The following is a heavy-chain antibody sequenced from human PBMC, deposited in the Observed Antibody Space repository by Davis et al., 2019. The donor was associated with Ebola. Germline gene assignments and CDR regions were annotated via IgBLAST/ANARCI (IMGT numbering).Heavy chain of an antibody. D-gene: IGHD4-11*01. CDR1: GFTFSSYA. CDR2: ISGSGGST. J-gene: IGHJ4*02. Sequence: GGSLRLSCAASGFTFSSYAMSWVRQAPGKGLEWVSAISGSGGSTYYADSVKGRFTTFRDNPKNTLYLQMNSLRAEDTAVYYCARDFRNYDYWGQGTLVTVSS. CDR3: ARDFRNYDY. V-gene: IGHV3-23*01.